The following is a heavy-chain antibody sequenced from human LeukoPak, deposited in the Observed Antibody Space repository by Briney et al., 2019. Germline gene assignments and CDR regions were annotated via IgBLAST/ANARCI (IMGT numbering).Heavy chain of an antibody. V-gene: IGHV3-11*01. CDR1: GFTFSDYY. J-gene: IGHJ3*02. CDR2: ISSSGSTI. D-gene: IGHD4-23*01. Sequence: GGSLRLSCAASGFTFSDYYMSWIRQAPGKGLEWVSYISSSGSTIYYADSVKGRFTISRDNAKNSLYLQMNSLRAEDTAVYYCARDRYYGGKERYAFDIWGQGTMVTVSS. CDR3: ARDRYYGGKERYAFDI.